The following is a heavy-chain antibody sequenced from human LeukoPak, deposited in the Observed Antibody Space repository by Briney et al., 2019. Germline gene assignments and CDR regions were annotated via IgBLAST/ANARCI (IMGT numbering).Heavy chain of an antibody. V-gene: IGHV3-30*02. D-gene: IGHD2-21*01. J-gene: IGHJ3*02. CDR2: IGHDGRNK. CDR3: AKDGDWTFDI. Sequence: GGSLRLSCEASAITFSNSGMHWVRQAPGKGLEWVAYIGHDGRNKFYTESVRGRFTISGDNSMKMAYLQMNSLRTEDTAIYFCAKDGDWTFDIWGQGTMVTVSS. CDR1: AITFSNSG.